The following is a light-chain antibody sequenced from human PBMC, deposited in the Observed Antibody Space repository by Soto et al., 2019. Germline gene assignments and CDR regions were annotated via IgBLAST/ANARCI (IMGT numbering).Light chain of an antibody. CDR1: ETIKKNY. Sequence: EIVLTQSPGSLSLSPGEGSTLSCRASETIKKNYLAWYQQQPGQAPRLLIYAASRRATGIPDRFSGGGSGTAFTLTISRLEPEDIAVFYCQQYAESPITFGQGTRLEIK. CDR3: QQYAESPIT. CDR2: AAS. J-gene: IGKJ5*01. V-gene: IGKV3-20*01.